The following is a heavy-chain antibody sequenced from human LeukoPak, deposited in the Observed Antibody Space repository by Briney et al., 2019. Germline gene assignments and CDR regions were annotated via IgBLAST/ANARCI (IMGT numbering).Heavy chain of an antibody. Sequence: PSETLSLTCAVSGVAISRGGYAWNWIRQPPGKGLEWIAYIYHSGTTYYNPSLKSRATISVDTSKNQFSLKLSSVTAADTAIYYCARAYHSSWYLNWFDPWGQGTLVTVSS. V-gene: IGHV4-30-2*05. CDR1: GVAISRGGYA. D-gene: IGHD6-13*01. CDR2: IYHSGTT. J-gene: IGHJ5*02. CDR3: ARAYHSSWYLNWFDP.